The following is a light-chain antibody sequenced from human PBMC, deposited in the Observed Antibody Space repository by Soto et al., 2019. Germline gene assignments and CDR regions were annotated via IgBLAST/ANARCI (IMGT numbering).Light chain of an antibody. V-gene: IGKV3-11*01. CDR2: DAS. CDR3: QQRSNWPST. Sequence: EIVLTQSPATLFLSPGERAALSCRASQSVSSYLAWYRQKPGQAPRLLIYDASKRATGIPARFSGSGSGTDFTLTISSLEPEDFAVYFSQQRSNWPSTFGGGTKVEI. CDR1: QSVSSY. J-gene: IGKJ4*01.